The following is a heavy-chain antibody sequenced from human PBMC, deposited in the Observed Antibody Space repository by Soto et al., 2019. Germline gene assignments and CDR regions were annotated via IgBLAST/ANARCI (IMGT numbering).Heavy chain of an antibody. CDR3: ALVCPYDYGSYMFRYNWFGP. V-gene: IGHV2-5*02. D-gene: IGHD3-16*01. CDR1: GFSLTTSGVA. CDR2: IFWDDDK. Sequence: SGPTLVNPTQTLTLTCTFSGFSLTTSGVAVAWIRQPPGKALEWLALIFWDDDKRYSPSLKSRLTITKNTSKNQVVLTITNMKPVDTAVYYFALVCPYDYGSYMFRYNWFGPWGPGTLVTVSS. J-gene: IGHJ5*02.